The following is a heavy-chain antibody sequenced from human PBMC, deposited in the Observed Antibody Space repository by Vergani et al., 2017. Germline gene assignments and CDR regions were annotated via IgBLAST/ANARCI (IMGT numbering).Heavy chain of an antibody. D-gene: IGHD2-21*01. J-gene: IGHJ4*02. CDR2: ISGSGGST. CDR1: GFTFSSYA. V-gene: IGHV3-23*04. CDR3: ASVQVVVVAISARSGDY. Sequence: EVQLVESGGGLVQPGGSLRLSCAASGFTFSSYAMSWVRQAPGKGLEWVSAISGSGGSTYYADSVKGRFTISRDNSKNTLYLQMNSLRAEETAVYSCASVQVVVVAISARSGDYWGQGTLVTVSS.